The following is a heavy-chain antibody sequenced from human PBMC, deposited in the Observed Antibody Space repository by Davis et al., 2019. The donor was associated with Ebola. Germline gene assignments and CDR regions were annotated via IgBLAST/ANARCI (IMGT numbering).Heavy chain of an antibody. Sequence: GESLKISCKASGYNFITYWIGWVRQVPGKGLEWVGVIYPGDSEIRYSPTFRGQVTISADTSISTAYLQWNYLKASDTAMYFCARQGYDILTGYYREPDYWGQGTLVTVSS. CDR1: GYNFITYW. V-gene: IGHV5-51*01. D-gene: IGHD3-9*01. CDR2: IYPGDSEI. J-gene: IGHJ4*02. CDR3: ARQGYDILTGYYREPDY.